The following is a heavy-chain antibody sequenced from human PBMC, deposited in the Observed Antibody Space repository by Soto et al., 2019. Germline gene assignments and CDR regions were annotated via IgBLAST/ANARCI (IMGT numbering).Heavy chain of an antibody. V-gene: IGHV3-53*01. CDR2: LYSGGAGS. CDR1: GLSVSSNH. J-gene: IGHJ4*02. D-gene: IGHD6-6*01. CDR3: TRDVAGGARFVRFDY. Sequence: GGSLRLSCAASGLSVSSNHMSWVRQAPGKGLEWVSLLYSGGAGSYYADSVKGRFTVSRGSSKNTLYLHMHSLRVEDTAVYYCTRDVAGGARFVRFDYWGQGTQVTVSS.